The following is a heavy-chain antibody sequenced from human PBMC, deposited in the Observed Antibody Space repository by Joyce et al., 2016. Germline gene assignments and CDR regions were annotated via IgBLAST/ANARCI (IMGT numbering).Heavy chain of an antibody. Sequence: QVQLVESGGGVVQPGRSLRLSCAASGLTLSNYGVHWVRQDPGKGLEWVAVISYDGIYKYDADSVKGRFAISRDNSKNTVFLEMNSLRTEDTAVYYCAKILTATYSSGWFLDYWGQGTLVTVSS. D-gene: IGHD6-25*01. CDR1: GLTLSNYG. CDR2: ISYDGIYK. J-gene: IGHJ4*02. V-gene: IGHV3-30*18. CDR3: AKILTATYSSGWFLDY.